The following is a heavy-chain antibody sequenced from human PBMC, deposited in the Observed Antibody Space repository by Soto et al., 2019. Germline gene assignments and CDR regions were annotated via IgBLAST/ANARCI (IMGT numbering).Heavy chain of an antibody. CDR3: ARGSSIAGLYYGMDV. V-gene: IGHV4-39*07. Sequence: PSETLSLTCPVSGGSFSITNYYWGWIRQPPGKGLEWIGSVYYSGIAYYNPSLKSRVTISVDKSKNQFSLKLSSVTAADTAVYYCARGSSIAGLYYGMDVWGQGTTVTVSS. J-gene: IGHJ6*02. CDR1: GGSFSITNYY. CDR2: VYYSGIA. D-gene: IGHD6-6*01.